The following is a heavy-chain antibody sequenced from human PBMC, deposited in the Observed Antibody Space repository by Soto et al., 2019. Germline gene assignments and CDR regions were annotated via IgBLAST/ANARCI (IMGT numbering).Heavy chain of an antibody. CDR2: INPSSGSTA. J-gene: IGHJ4*02. D-gene: IGHD3-10*01. V-gene: IGHV1-46*04. CDR3: TRAAWFPYLSFY. CDR1: GYTFTSYY. Sequence: ASVKGSCKASGYTFTSYYMHWVRQAPGQGLEWMGIINPSSGSTAYYASSVEGRFTISRDNANNSVYLQMDSLRAEDTALYYCTRAAWFPYLSFYWGQGALVTVSS.